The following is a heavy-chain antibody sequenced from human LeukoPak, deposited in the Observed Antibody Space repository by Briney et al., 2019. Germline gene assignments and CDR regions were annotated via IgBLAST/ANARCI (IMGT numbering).Heavy chain of an antibody. CDR3: AKQSGSMANFDF. Sequence: GGSLRLSCATSGFAFDAHGMHWVRQAPGKGLDWLATVWFDGTKIYYAQSVKGRFTISRDNSKNTLYLLMETLRVGDTAVYHCAKQSGSMANFDFWGQGTQVIVSS. J-gene: IGHJ4*02. V-gene: IGHV3-33*03. CDR2: VWFDGTKI. D-gene: IGHD5-24*01. CDR1: GFAFDAHG.